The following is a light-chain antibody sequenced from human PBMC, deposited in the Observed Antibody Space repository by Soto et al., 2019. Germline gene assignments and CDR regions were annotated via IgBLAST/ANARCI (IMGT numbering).Light chain of an antibody. J-gene: IGLJ3*02. Sequence: QSALTQPASVSGSPGQSITISCTGTGSDIGAYNYVSWYQQHPGKAPKLIIHGVTHRPSGVSTRFSASKSAYTASLTISGLQAEDEADYYCSSYTSSSTRVFGGGTKLTVL. CDR2: GVT. V-gene: IGLV2-14*01. CDR3: SSYTSSSTRV. CDR1: GSDIGAYNY.